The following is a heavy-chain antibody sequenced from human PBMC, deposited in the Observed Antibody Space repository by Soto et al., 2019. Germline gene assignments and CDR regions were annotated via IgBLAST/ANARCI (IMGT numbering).Heavy chain of an antibody. J-gene: IGHJ6*02. V-gene: IGHV3-23*01. CDR3: ANLSDSPTVYYGMDV. Sequence: GGSLRLSCAASGFTFSSYAMSWVRQAPGKGLEWVSAISGSGGSTYYADSVKGRFTISRDNSKNTLYLQMNSLRAEDTAVYYCANLSDSPTVYYGMDVWGQGTTVTVSS. D-gene: IGHD4-17*01. CDR2: ISGSGGST. CDR1: GFTFSSYA.